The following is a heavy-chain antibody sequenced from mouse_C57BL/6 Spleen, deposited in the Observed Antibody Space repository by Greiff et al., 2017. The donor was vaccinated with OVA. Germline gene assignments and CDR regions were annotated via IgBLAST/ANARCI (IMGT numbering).Heavy chain of an antibody. J-gene: IGHJ2*01. CDR1: GYTFTDYN. CDR3: ARPYYYGSSYLYYFDY. D-gene: IGHD1-1*01. V-gene: IGHV1-22*01. CDR2: INPNNGGT. Sequence: VQLKQSGPELVKPGASVKMSCKASGYTFTDYNMHWVKQSHGKSLEWIGYINPNNGGTSYNQKFKGKATLTVNKSSSTAYMELRSLTSEDSAVYYCARPYYYGSSYLYYFDYWGQGTTLTVSS.